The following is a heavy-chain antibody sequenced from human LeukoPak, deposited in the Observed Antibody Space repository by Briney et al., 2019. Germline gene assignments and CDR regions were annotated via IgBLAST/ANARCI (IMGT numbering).Heavy chain of an antibody. Sequence: GGSLRLSCAASGFTFDDYGMSWVRQAPGKGQEWVSGINWNGGSTGYADSVKGRFTISRDNAKNSLYLQMNSLRAEDTALYYCARGTDYYDSSGLYYFDYWGQGTLVTVSS. CDR1: GFTFDDYG. CDR3: ARGTDYYDSSGLYYFDY. CDR2: INWNGGST. J-gene: IGHJ4*02. D-gene: IGHD3-22*01. V-gene: IGHV3-20*04.